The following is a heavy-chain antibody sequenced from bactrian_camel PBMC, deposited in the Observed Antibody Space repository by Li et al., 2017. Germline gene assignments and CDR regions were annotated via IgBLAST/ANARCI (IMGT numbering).Heavy chain of an antibody. CDR3: AADDEKRYGGSWSWVHLYNY. Sequence: HVQLVESGGGSVQAGGSLRLSCAASGDTSRRLCMAWFRQTPGKEREGVAAIYTSAGVTYYASSVKGRFTISQDNAKNTLYLQMNSLIPEDTAKYYCAADDEKRYGGSWSWVHLYNYWGQGTQVTVS. CDR1: GDTSRRLC. D-gene: IGHD6*01. CDR2: IYTSAGVT. V-gene: IGHV3-3*01. J-gene: IGHJ4*01.